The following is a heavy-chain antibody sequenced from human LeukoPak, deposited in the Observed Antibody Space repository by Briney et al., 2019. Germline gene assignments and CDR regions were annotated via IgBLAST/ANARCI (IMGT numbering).Heavy chain of an antibody. D-gene: IGHD5-24*01. Sequence: SETLSLTCTVSGGSISSFYWSWIRQPPGKGLEWIGYIYYSGSTNYNPSLKSRVTISVDTSKNQFSLKLTSVTAADTAVYYCARHERDASLDHALDIWGQGTMVTVSS. V-gene: IGHV4-59*01. CDR3: ARHERDASLDHALDI. CDR1: GGSISSFY. CDR2: IYYSGST. J-gene: IGHJ3*02.